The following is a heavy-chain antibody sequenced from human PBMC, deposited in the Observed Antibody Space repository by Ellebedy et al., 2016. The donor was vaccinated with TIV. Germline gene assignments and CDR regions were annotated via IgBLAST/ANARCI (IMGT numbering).Heavy chain of an antibody. Sequence: PGGSLRLSCAPSGFTFSDYYMSWIPQAPGKGLEWVSYISNSGRTIYYADSVKGRFTISRDNAKNSLYLQMDILSDEDTAVYYWAKGRGVGSDTSAPRYYFDYWGLGTLVTVSS. J-gene: IGHJ4*02. CDR3: AKGRGVGSDTSAPRYYFDY. CDR2: ISNSGRTI. CDR1: GFTFSDYY. V-gene: IGHV3-11*01. D-gene: IGHD3-22*01.